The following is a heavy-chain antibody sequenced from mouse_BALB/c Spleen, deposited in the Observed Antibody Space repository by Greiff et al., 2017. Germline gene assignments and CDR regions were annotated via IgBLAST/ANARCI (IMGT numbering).Heavy chain of an antibody. Sequence: EVQGVESGGGLVQPGGSLKLSCAASGFTFSSYTMSWVRQTPEKRLEWVAYISNGGGSTYYPDTVKGRFTISRDNAKNTLYLQMSSLKSEDTAMYYCARLGDDGYYGGWFAYWGQGTLVTVSA. J-gene: IGHJ3*01. CDR2: ISNGGGST. V-gene: IGHV5-12-2*01. D-gene: IGHD2-3*01. CDR3: ARLGDDGYYGGWFAY. CDR1: GFTFSSYT.